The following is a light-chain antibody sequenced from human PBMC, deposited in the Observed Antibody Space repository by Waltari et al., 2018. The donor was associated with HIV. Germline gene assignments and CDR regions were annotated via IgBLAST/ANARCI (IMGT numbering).Light chain of an antibody. CDR2: QDI. V-gene: IGLV3-25*03. CDR3: QSIDSGGTFV. CDR1: TLAKQY. J-gene: IGLJ1*01. Sequence: SYELTQPPSVSVSPGQTARITCSGDTLAKQYAYWYQQKPGQAPQLVMYQDIERPSGIPERFSGSSSGTAVTLTISRVQAADDADYYCQSIDSGGTFVFGTGTKVTVL.